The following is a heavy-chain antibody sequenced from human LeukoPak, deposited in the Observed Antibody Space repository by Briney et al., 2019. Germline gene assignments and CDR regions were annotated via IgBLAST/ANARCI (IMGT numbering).Heavy chain of an antibody. CDR1: GFTFSSYE. CDR2: ISSSDSTI. D-gene: IGHD1-26*01. CDR3: ARADSGSYFGTHFDY. Sequence: GGSLRLSCAASGFTFSSYEMNWVRQAPGKGLEWVSYISSSDSTIYYADSVKGRFTISRDNAKNSLYLQMNSLRAEDTAVYYCARADSGSYFGTHFDYWGQGTLVTVSS. V-gene: IGHV3-48*03. J-gene: IGHJ4*02.